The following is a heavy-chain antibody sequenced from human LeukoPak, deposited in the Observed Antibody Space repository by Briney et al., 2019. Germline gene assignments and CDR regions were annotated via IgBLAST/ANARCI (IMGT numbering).Heavy chain of an antibody. D-gene: IGHD4-17*01. J-gene: IGHJ4*02. V-gene: IGHV4-59*01. CDR1: GGSISSYY. CDR2: IYYSGST. CDR3: ARVSPYGDFDY. Sequence: SETLSLTCAVSGGSISSYYWSWIRQPPGKGLEWIGYIYYSGSTNYNPSLKSRVTISVDTSKNQFSLKLSSVTAADTAVYYCARVSPYGDFDYWGQGTLVTVSS.